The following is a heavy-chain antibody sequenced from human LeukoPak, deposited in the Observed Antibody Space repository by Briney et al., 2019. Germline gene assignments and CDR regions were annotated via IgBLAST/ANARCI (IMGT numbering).Heavy chain of an antibody. CDR3: ARGYKGDFDY. V-gene: IGHV1-2*02. D-gene: IGHD3-10*01. Sequence: ASVTVSCKASGYTFTGYYMHWVGQAPGQGREGMGWINPNSGGTNYAQKFQGRVTMTRDTSISTAYMELSRLRSDDTAVYYCARGYKGDFDYWGQGTLVTVSS. J-gene: IGHJ4*02. CDR2: INPNSGGT. CDR1: GYTFTGYY.